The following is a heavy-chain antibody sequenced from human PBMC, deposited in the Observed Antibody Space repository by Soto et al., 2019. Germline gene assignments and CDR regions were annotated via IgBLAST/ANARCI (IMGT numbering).Heavy chain of an antibody. J-gene: IGHJ5*02. CDR3: ANHKPGTSWFDP. Sequence: SVNVSCKASGCTFSSYSISWGRQAPGQGLECMGGIIPIFGTANYAQKFQGRVTITADESTSTAYMELSSLRSEDTAVYYCANHKPGTSWFDPWGQGTLVTVSS. D-gene: IGHD2-2*01. CDR1: GCTFSSYS. CDR2: IIPIFGTA. V-gene: IGHV1-69*13.